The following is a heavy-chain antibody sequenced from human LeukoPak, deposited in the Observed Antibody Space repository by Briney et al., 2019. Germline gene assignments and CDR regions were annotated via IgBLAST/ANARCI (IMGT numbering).Heavy chain of an antibody. J-gene: IGHJ6*02. CDR1: GFTFSSYY. CDR2: ISSGSTTI. V-gene: IGHV3-48*04. Sequence: GGSLRLSCAASGFTFSSYYMNWVRQAPGKGLEWVSYISSGSTTIYYADAVRGRFTISRDNAKNSLYLQMNSLRAEDTAVYYCARGRNDMDVWGQGTTVTVSS. CDR3: ARGRNDMDV.